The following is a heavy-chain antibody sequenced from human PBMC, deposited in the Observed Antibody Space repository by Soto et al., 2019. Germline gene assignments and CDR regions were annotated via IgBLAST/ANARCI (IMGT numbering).Heavy chain of an antibody. J-gene: IGHJ6*02. Sequence: ASVKVSCKASGYTFTSYGISWVRQAPGQGLEWMGWISAYNGNTKYSQKFQGRVTITRDTSASTAYMELSSLRSEDTAVYYCARGPMVYAIYGMDVWGQGTTVTVSS. V-gene: IGHV1-18*01. CDR3: ARGPMVYAIYGMDV. CDR1: GYTFTSYG. CDR2: ISAYNGNT. D-gene: IGHD2-8*01.